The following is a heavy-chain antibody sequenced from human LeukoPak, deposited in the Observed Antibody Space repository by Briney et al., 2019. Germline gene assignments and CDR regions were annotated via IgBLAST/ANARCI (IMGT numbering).Heavy chain of an antibody. V-gene: IGHV3-21*01. D-gene: IGHD3-16*01. CDR1: GFTFSDYD. Sequence: GGSLRLSCSASGFTFSDYDMNWVRQAPGKGLERASSISYLSSHVYYGDSVKGRFSISRDNAKNSLYLQMNSLGAEDTAIYYCGRAFPPLRTSSAGDLWGQGILVTVSS. J-gene: IGHJ4*02. CDR3: GRAFPPLRTSSAGDL. CDR2: ISYLSSHV.